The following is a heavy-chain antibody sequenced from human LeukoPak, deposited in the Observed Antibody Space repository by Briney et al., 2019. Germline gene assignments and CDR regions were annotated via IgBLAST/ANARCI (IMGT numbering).Heavy chain of an antibody. Sequence: PGGSLRLSCAAPGFTFDDYAMHWVRQAPGKGLKWVAVISYDGSNKYYADSVKGRFTISRDNSKNTLYLQMNSLRAEDTAVYYCAKDHLATSLDYWGQGTLVAVSS. D-gene: IGHD5-24*01. CDR2: ISYDGSNK. CDR1: GFTFDDYA. V-gene: IGHV3-30*18. CDR3: AKDHLATSLDY. J-gene: IGHJ4*02.